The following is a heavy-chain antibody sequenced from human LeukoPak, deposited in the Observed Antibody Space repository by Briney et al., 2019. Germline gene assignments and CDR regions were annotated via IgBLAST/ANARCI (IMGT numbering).Heavy chain of an antibody. CDR3: ARSLRNAFDI. CDR1: GFTFSGST. V-gene: IGHV3-21*01. Sequence: PGGSLRLSCAASGFTFSGSTMNWVRQAPGKGLEWVSFISTSSSYIYYADSVRGRFTISRDNAKNSLYLQMNSLRAEDTAVYYCARSLRNAFDIWGQGTMVTVSS. J-gene: IGHJ3*02. CDR2: ISTSSSYI. D-gene: IGHD3-3*01.